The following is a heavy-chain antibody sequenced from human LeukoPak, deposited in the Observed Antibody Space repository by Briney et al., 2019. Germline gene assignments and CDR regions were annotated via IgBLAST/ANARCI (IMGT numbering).Heavy chain of an antibody. J-gene: IGHJ4*02. CDR3: ARGSLTGGRIFYFDY. CDR1: GFSFTNYA. D-gene: IGHD7-27*01. CDR2: ISYDGSHD. V-gene: IGHV3-30*01. Sequence: PGGSLRLSCAASGFSFTNYAIPWVRQAPGKGLEWVAVISYDGSHDYYANSVKGRFSISRDNSKNMVFLQMNSLRDEDTAVYYCARGSLTGGRIFYFDYWGQGSLVAVSS.